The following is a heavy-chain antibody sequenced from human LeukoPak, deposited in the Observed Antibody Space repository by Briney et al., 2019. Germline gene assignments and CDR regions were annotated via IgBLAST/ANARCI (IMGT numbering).Heavy chain of an antibody. CDR1: GFTVSSNS. V-gene: IGHV3-53*01. D-gene: IGHD4/OR15-4a*01. CDR2: IYSDNT. Sequence: GGSLRLSCTVSGFTVSSNSMSWVRQAPGKGLEWVSFIYSDNTHYSDSVKGRFTISRDNSKDTLYLQMNSLRAEDTAVYYCARRAGAYSHPYDYWGQGTLVTVSS. J-gene: IGHJ4*02. CDR3: ARRAGAYSHPYDY.